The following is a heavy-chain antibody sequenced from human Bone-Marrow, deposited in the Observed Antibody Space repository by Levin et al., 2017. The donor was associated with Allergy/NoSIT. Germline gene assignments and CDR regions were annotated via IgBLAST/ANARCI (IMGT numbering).Heavy chain of an antibody. J-gene: IGHJ5*02. CDR1: GYTFTGFH. V-gene: IGHV1-2*06. CDR2: INPNSGGT. CDR3: ARDPTLHCTSTSCYGHWFDP. D-gene: IGHD2-2*01. Sequence: ASVKVSCKASGYTFTGFHLHWLRQAPGQGLEWMGRINPNSGGTNYAQRFQDRVTMTRDTSISTAYMELSGLRSDDTAVYYCARDPTLHCTSTSCYGHWFDPWGQGTLVTVSS.